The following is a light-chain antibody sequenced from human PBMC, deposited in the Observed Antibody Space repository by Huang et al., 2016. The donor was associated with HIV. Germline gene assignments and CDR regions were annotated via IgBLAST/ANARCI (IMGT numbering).Light chain of an antibody. CDR3: QQFGSSPPYS. Sequence: EIVLTQSPDNLSLSPGERATVSCRASQSVTRNYLAWYQQRPGQAPKLLIYGASTRATGIPDRFSGSGSGTDFTLTISRLAPEDFAVYYCQQFGSSPPYSFGQGTKLEIK. V-gene: IGKV3-20*01. J-gene: IGKJ2*03. CDR2: GAS. CDR1: QSVTRNY.